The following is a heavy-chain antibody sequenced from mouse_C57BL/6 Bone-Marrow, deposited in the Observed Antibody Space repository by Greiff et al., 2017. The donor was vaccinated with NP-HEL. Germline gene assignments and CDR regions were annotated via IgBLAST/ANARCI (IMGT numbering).Heavy chain of an antibody. D-gene: IGHD2-3*01. J-gene: IGHJ3*01. V-gene: IGHV1-74*01. CDR1: GYTFTSYW. Sequence: QVQLQQPGAELVKPGASVKVSCKASGYTFTSYWMHWVKQRPGQGLEWIGRLHPSDSDTNYNQQFKGKATLTVDKSSSTAYMQLSSLTSEDSAVYYCAIGGWLHGGFAYWGQGTLVTVSA. CDR2: LHPSDSDT. CDR3: AIGGWLHGGFAY.